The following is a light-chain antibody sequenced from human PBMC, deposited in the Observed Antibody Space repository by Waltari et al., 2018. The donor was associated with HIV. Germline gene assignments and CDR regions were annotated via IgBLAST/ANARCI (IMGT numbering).Light chain of an antibody. CDR2: EFS. Sequence: QSALTPPPPASGSPGQPPTTSCTGTIGDVGGYDNASVYQQHPGKAPKLLRYEFSQGPSGVPARFSGSKSGNAASLTVSGVQAEDEADYHCMSYTGHNRWVFGGGTKLTVL. CDR1: IGDVGGYDN. CDR3: MSYTGHNRWV. J-gene: IGLJ3*02. V-gene: IGLV2-8*01.